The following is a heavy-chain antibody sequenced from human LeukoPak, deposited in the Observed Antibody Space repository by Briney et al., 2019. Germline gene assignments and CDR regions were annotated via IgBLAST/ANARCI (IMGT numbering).Heavy chain of an antibody. J-gene: IGHJ6*03. CDR3: ARHTYYYDSSGYYYFDYMDV. D-gene: IGHD3-22*01. V-gene: IGHV4-38-2*01. Sequence: PSETLSLTCAVSGYSIRSGYYWGWIRQPAGKGLEWIGSIYHSGSTYYNPSLKSRVTISVDTSKNQFSLKLSSVTAADTAVYYCARHTYYYDSSGYYYFDYMDVWGKGTTVTVSS. CDR2: IYHSGST. CDR1: GYSIRSGYY.